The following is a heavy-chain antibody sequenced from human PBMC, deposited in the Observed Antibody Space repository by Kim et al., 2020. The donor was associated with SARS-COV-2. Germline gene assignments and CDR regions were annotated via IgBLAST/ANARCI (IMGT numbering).Heavy chain of an antibody. V-gene: IGHV3-21*01. Sequence: GGSLRLSCAASGFTFSTYNMNWVRQAPGKGLEWVSSITDSSNYINYADSVKGRFTISRDDAKNSLYLQMKSLRVEDTGTYYCARDLIRIGDFDLWGRGTLVTVSS. CDR2: ITDSSNYI. CDR1: GFTFSTYN. CDR3: ARDLIRIGDFDL. D-gene: IGHD2-15*01. J-gene: IGHJ2*01.